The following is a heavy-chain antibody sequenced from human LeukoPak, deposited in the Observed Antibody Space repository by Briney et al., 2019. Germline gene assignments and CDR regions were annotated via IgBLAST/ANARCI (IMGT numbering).Heavy chain of an antibody. V-gene: IGHV3-23*01. J-gene: IGHJ3*01. CDR1: RFTCYNFA. Sequence: AGSRFTCYNFAMIRQRPAPGMGLMWVTGISGSGGNTYYADSVKGRFTSSRDNSKNTLYLQMNSLRAEDTAVYYCAKRWLQSGVSGAFDVWGRGTMVTVSS. CDR2: ISGSGGNT. CDR3: AKRWLQSGVSGAFDV. D-gene: IGHD5-24*01.